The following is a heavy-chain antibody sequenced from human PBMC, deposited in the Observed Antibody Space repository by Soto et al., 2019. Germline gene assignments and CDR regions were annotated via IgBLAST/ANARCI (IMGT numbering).Heavy chain of an antibody. J-gene: IGHJ3*01. CDR2: VYWNDDK. CDR1: GFSLSTSAVG. D-gene: IGHD3-22*01. CDR3: VHDSYDGSGYYPHDAFDV. V-gene: IGHV2-5*01. Sequence: QITLKESGPTLVKPTQTLTLTCTFSGFSLSTSAVGVGWIRQPPGKALEWLALVYWNDDKRYIPSLKSRLTITKDPSRNQVFLTMTNMDPVDTATYYCVHDSYDGSGYYPHDAFDVWGQGTMVTVSS.